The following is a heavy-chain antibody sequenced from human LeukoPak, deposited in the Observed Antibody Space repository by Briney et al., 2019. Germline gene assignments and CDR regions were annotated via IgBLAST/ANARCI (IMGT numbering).Heavy chain of an antibody. CDR1: GGSISSYY. Sequence: ASETLSLTCTVSGGSISSYYWSWIRQPPGKGLEWIGYIYYSGSTNYNPSLKSRVTISVDTSKNQFSLKLSSVTAADTAVYYCARGECGSCPTTLGDWGQGTLVTVSS. CDR3: ARGECGSCPTTLGD. D-gene: IGHD2-15*01. J-gene: IGHJ4*02. CDR2: IYYSGST. V-gene: IGHV4-59*01.